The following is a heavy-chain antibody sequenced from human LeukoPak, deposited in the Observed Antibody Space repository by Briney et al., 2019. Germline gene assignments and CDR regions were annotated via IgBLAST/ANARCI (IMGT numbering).Heavy chain of an antibody. CDR1: GYTFIRYY. Sequence: ASVKVSCKSSGYTFIRYYMHWVRQAPGQGLEWMGIINPSGGSTSYAQKFQGRVTMTRDTSTSTVYMELSRLRSEDTAVYYCARGGYGDRIDYWGQGTLVTVSS. D-gene: IGHD4-17*01. J-gene: IGHJ4*02. V-gene: IGHV1-46*01. CDR2: INPSGGST. CDR3: ARGGYGDRIDY.